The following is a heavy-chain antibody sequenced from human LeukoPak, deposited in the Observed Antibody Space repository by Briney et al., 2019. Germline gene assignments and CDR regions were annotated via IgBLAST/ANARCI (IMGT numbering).Heavy chain of an antibody. D-gene: IGHD3-16*02. CDR3: ARVSPYRVARLGALDI. J-gene: IGHJ3*02. CDR1: GFSVSGYW. V-gene: IGHV3-74*01. Sequence: PGGSLRLSCAASGFSVSGYWMHWVRQAPGKGLLWVSRINSDGTTTDYADSVKGRVTVSRDNGRNTVYLQMSSLRADDTAIYYCARVSPYRVARLGALDIWGQGTKVTVSS. CDR2: INSDGTTT.